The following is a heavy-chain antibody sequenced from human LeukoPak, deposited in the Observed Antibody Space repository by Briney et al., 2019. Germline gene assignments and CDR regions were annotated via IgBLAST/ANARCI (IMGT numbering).Heavy chain of an antibody. V-gene: IGHV3-48*03. D-gene: IGHD1-1*01. Sequence: GGSLRLSCAASGFTFSSYGMNWVRQAPGKGLEWVSYISFSGGTIFYADSVNARFTISRENAKNSLYLQMNSLRAEDTAVYYCARDPGTLWYFDFWGRGTLVTVSS. CDR3: ARDPGTLWYFDF. CDR1: GFTFSSYG. CDR2: ISFSGGTI. J-gene: IGHJ2*01.